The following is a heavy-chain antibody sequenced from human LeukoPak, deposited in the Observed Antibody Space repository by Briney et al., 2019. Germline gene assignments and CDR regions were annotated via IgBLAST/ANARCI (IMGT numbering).Heavy chain of an antibody. CDR1: GFTVSSNY. V-gene: IGHV3-66*01. J-gene: IGHJ3*02. CDR3: ARVVGAILVAFDI. Sequence: PGGSLRLSCAASGFTVSSNYMSWVRQAPGKGLEWVSVIYSGGSTYYADSVKGRFTISRDNSKNTLYLQMNSLRAEDTAVYYCARVVGAILVAFDIWGQGTMVTVSS. CDR2: IYSGGST. D-gene: IGHD1-26*01.